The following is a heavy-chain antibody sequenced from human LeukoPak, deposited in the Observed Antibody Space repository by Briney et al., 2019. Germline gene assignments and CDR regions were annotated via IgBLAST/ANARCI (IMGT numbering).Heavy chain of an antibody. V-gene: IGHV4-30-4*01. CDR2: IYYSGST. CDR3: ARDLAVAGTFDY. Sequence: SETLSLTCTVSGGSISSGDYYWSWIRQPPGKGLEWIGYIYYSGSTYYNPSLKSRVTISVDTSKNQFSLKLSSVTAADTAVYYCARDLAVAGTFDYWGRGTLVTVSS. CDR1: GGSISSGDYY. D-gene: IGHD6-19*01. J-gene: IGHJ4*02.